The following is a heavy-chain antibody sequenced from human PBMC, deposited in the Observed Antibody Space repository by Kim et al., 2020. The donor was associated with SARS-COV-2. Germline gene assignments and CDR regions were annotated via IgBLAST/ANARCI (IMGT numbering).Heavy chain of an antibody. D-gene: IGHD3-9*01. Sequence: QKFQGRVTMTRNTSISTAYMELSSLRSEDTAVYYCARGLRRYFDWYPFDPWGQGTLVTVSS. CDR3: ARGLRRYFDWYPFDP. J-gene: IGHJ5*02. V-gene: IGHV1-8*01.